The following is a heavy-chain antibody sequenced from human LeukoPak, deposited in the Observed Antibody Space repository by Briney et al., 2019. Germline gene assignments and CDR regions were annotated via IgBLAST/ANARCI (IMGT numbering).Heavy chain of an antibody. CDR3: AKDRATMIGVIRTTPRGQPDY. CDR2: IRYDGSNK. J-gene: IGHJ4*02. Sequence: GGSLRLSCAASGFTFSSYGMHWVRQAPGKGLEWVAFIRYDGSNKYYADSVKGRFTISRDNSKNTLHLQMNSLRAEDTAVYYCAKDRATMIGVIRTTPRGQPDYWVQGTLVTVSS. D-gene: IGHD3-22*01. V-gene: IGHV3-30*02. CDR1: GFTFSSYG.